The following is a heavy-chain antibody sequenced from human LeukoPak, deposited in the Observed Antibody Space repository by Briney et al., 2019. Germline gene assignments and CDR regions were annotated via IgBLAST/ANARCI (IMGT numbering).Heavy chain of an antibody. Sequence: GGSPGLSREASGFPLSKVWMRWVRPAAGKGLGWVGRIKISTDGEATNYAPPVKGRATISREDSKNTPYLQMNSLKTEDTAVYYCATINQNVDTAVVADYWGQGTLVTVSS. J-gene: IGHJ4*02. CDR3: ATINQNVDTAVVADY. D-gene: IGHD5-18*01. V-gene: IGHV3-15*01. CDR1: GFPLSKVW. CDR2: IKISTDGEAT.